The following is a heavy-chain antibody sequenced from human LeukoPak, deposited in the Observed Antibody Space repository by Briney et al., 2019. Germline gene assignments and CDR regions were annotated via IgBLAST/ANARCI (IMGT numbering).Heavy chain of an antibody. CDR2: ISNDGSKE. Sequence: PGMSLRLSCAASGFTFSSYGMHWVRQAPGKGLDWVAVISNDGSKEFYADSVKGRFTISGDNSNNTLFLQMNSLGPEDTAVYYCAKPRGYNYEYYFHYWGQGTLVTVSS. CDR1: GFTFSSYG. CDR3: AKPRGYNYEYYFHY. V-gene: IGHV3-30*18. J-gene: IGHJ4*02. D-gene: IGHD5-18*01.